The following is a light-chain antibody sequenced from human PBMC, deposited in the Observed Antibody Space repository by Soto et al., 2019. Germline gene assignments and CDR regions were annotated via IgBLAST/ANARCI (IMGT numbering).Light chain of an antibody. Sequence: VSPQTPVTLSVAPGERVTVSCWACQRLSSNLAWYQQRPGQAPRLLIYGASIRATDIPARFIGSGSGTEFTLTISSLEPEDFAVYYCQQRYNWPPLTFGQGTRLEIK. CDR2: GAS. CDR3: QQRYNWPPLT. CDR1: QRLSSN. J-gene: IGKJ5*01. V-gene: IGKV3-15*01.